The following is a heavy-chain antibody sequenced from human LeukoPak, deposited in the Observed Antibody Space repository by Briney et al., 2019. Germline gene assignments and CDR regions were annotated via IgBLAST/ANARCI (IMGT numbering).Heavy chain of an antibody. CDR1: GFTFSASW. V-gene: IGHV3-7*04. Sequence: GGSLRLSCAASGFTFSASWMSWVRQAPAKGLEGVANIKEDGSAKYYVDSVTGRFTISRDNAKNSLFLQMNSLRAEDTAVYYCARDAEGGTYRYWGQGTLVTVSS. CDR2: IKEDGSAK. D-gene: IGHD1-26*01. CDR3: ARDAEGGTYRY. J-gene: IGHJ4*02.